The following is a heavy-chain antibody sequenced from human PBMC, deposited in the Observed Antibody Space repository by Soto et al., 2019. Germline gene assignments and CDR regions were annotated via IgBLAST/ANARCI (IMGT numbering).Heavy chain of an antibody. D-gene: IGHD6-13*01. Sequence: QVQLLQSGAEVRKPGASVRVSCEASGYTLSDYFMQWVRQAPGQGLEWMGWINPNTGDTHYAQKFQDRVPSTRATSSNTAYMELNRRTSEDTAVYLCTREGGGIGTRGTGSDAFDIWGQGTKVTVSS. J-gene: IGHJ3*02. V-gene: IGHV1-2*01. CDR2: INPNTGDT. CDR3: TREGGGIGTRGTGSDAFDI. CDR1: GYTLSDYF.